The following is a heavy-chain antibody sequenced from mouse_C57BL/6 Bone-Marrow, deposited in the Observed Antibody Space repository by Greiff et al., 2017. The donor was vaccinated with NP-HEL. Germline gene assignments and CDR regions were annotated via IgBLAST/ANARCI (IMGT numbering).Heavy chain of an antibody. CDR3: AFYDYDYFDY. D-gene: IGHD2-4*01. V-gene: IGHV1-4*01. CDR1: GYTFTSYT. J-gene: IGHJ2*01. CDR2: INPSSGYT. Sequence: LQESGAELARPGASVKMSCKASGYTFTSYTMHWVKQRPGQGLEWIGYINPSSGYTKYNQKFKDKATLTADKSSSTAYMQLSSLTSEDSAVYYCAFYDYDYFDYWGQGTTLTVSS.